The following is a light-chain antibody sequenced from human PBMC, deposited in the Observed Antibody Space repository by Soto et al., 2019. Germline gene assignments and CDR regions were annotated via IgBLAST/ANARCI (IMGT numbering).Light chain of an antibody. Sequence: DIQMTQSPPSVSASVGDRVTITCRASQDISGGLAWYQQKPGRAPKLLIYAASSLQSGVPSRFSGSASGTDFTLTISSLQPEDFATYYCLQANSLPVTFGQGTRLEIK. V-gene: IGKV1-12*01. CDR3: LQANSLPVT. CDR2: AAS. CDR1: QDISGG. J-gene: IGKJ5*01.